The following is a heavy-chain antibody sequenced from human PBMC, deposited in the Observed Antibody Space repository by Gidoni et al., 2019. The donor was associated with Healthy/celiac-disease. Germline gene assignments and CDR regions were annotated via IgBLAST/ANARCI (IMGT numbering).Heavy chain of an antibody. J-gene: IGHJ3*02. V-gene: IGHV3-64*01. CDR3: ARSQTGYSSSWYHAFDI. CDR1: GFTFRRYG. D-gene: IGHD6-13*01. Sequence: EVQLVESGGGLVQPGGSLRLPFSASGFTFRRYGMHWVRQAPGKGLEYVSAISSNGGSTYYANSVKGRFTISRDNSKNTLYLQMGSLRAEDMAVYYCARSQTGYSSSWYHAFDIWGQGTMVTVSS. CDR2: ISSNGGST.